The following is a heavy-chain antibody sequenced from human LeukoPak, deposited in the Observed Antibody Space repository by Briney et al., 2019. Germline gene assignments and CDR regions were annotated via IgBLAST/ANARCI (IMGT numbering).Heavy chain of an antibody. Sequence: RASVKVSCKASGGTFSSYAISWVRQAPGQGLEWMGGIIPILGIANYAQKFQGRVTITADKSTSTAYMELSSLRSEDTAVYYCARSMTGSFDYWGQGTLVTVSS. V-gene: IGHV1-69*10. CDR3: ARSMTGSFDY. D-gene: IGHD1-20*01. J-gene: IGHJ4*02. CDR2: IIPILGIA. CDR1: GGTFSSYA.